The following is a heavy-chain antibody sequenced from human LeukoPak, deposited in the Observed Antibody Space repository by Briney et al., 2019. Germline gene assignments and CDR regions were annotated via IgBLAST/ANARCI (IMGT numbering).Heavy chain of an antibody. CDR2: IYYSGST. V-gene: IGHV4-59*06. CDR3: ARDRGYCSGGSCRSIDY. D-gene: IGHD2-15*01. CDR1: GGSISSYY. J-gene: IGHJ4*02. Sequence: SETLSLTCTVSGGSISSYYWSWIRQHPGKGLEWIGYIYYSGSTYYNPSLKSRVTISVDTSKNQFSLKLSSVTAADTAVYYCARDRGYCSGGSCRSIDYWGQGTLVTVSS.